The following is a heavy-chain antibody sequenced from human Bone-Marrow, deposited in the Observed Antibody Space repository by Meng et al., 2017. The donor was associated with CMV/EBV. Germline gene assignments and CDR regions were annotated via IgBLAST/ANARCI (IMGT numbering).Heavy chain of an antibody. CDR3: ARDRYNGSPGVEYFQH. J-gene: IGHJ1*01. D-gene: IGHD1-26*01. CDR2: ISYDGSNK. V-gene: IGHV3-30-3*01. CDR1: GFTFADYA. Sequence: GGSLRLSCTTSGFTFADYALAWVRQAPGKGLEWVALISYDGSNKYYADSVKGRFTISRDNSKNTLYLQMNSLRAEDTAVYYCARDRYNGSPGVEYFQHWGQGTLVTVSS.